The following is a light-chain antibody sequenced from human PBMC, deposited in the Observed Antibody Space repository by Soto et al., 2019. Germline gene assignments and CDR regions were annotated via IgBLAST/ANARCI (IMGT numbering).Light chain of an antibody. CDR1: SSDIGAFNY. Sequence: ALTQPASVSGSPGQSITISCTGSSSDIGAFNYVAWYQQHPGKAPKLIIHGVTNRPSGVSSRFSGSKSDYTASLTISGLQAEDEADYYCSSYTTAFFYVFGTGTKVTVL. V-gene: IGLV2-14*01. CDR3: SSYTTAFFYV. CDR2: GVT. J-gene: IGLJ1*01.